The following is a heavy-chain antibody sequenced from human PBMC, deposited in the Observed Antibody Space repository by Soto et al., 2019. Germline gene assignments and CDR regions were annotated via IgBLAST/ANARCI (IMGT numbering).Heavy chain of an antibody. Sequence: QVQLVQSGAEVKKPGASVKVSCKASGYTFTSYGISWVRQAPGQGLEWMGWISAYNGNTNYAQKLQGRVTMTTDTSTSTAYMELSRLRSDDTAVYYCARVTLRRGGRPAPNDYGMDVWGQGTTVTVSS. V-gene: IGHV1-18*01. J-gene: IGHJ6*02. D-gene: IGHD2-15*01. CDR3: ARVTLRRGGRPAPNDYGMDV. CDR1: GYTFTSYG. CDR2: ISAYNGNT.